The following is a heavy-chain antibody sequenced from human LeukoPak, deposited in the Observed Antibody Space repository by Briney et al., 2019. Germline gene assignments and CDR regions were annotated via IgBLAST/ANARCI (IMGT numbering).Heavy chain of an antibody. Sequence: PGGSLRLSCAASGFTFSSYAMSWVRQAPGKGLEWVSAISGSGGSTYYADSVKGRFTISRDNSKNTLYLQMNSLRAEDTDVYYCAKGNYGGKRSTYYFDYWGQGTLVTVSS. D-gene: IGHD4-23*01. J-gene: IGHJ4*02. V-gene: IGHV3-23*01. CDR1: GFTFSSYA. CDR2: ISGSGGST. CDR3: AKGNYGGKRSTYYFDY.